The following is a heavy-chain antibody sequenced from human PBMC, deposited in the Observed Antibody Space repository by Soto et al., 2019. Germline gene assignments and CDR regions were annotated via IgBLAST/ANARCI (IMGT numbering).Heavy chain of an antibody. J-gene: IGHJ4*02. CDR2: IDYTGGTT. V-gene: IGHV3-23*01. D-gene: IGHD6-19*01. Sequence: PGGSLRLSCAASGFTFSILAMGWVRQAPGKGLEWVSVIDYTGGTTYYTDSVKGRFTISRDNSKKMLYLQMNSLRAEDTAVYYCAKDATRTDGWYYFDYWGQGAQVTVSS. CDR3: AKDATRTDGWYYFDY. CDR1: GFTFSILA.